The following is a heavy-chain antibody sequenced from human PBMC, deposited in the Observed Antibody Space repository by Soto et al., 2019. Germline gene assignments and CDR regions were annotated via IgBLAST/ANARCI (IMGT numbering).Heavy chain of an antibody. V-gene: IGHV4-59*08. J-gene: IGHJ5*02. D-gene: IGHD2-2*01. CDR1: GGSISSYY. CDR2: IYYSGST. Sequence: TLSLSCTVSGGSISSYYWSWFRQPPGRGLEWIGDIYYSGSTNYKPSLKSRVTISEDTSKNQFSLKLGSVTAADTAVYYCARRAGCSSPSCYGYNWFDPWGQGTLVNVSS. CDR3: ARRAGCSSPSCYGYNWFDP.